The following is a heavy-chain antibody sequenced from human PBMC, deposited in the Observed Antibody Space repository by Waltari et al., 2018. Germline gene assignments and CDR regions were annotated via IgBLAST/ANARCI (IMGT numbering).Heavy chain of an antibody. V-gene: IGHV3-9*01. D-gene: IGHD3-16*02. CDR2: ISWNSGSI. CDR3: AKDSEGRLGELSLNV. Sequence: EVQLVESGGGLVQPGRSLRLSCAASGFTFDDYAMHWVRQAPGKGLEWVSGISWNSGSIGYADSVKGRFTIPRDNAKNSLYLQMNSLRAEDTALYYCAKDSEGRLGELSLNVWGKGTTVTVSS. J-gene: IGHJ6*04. CDR1: GFTFDDYA.